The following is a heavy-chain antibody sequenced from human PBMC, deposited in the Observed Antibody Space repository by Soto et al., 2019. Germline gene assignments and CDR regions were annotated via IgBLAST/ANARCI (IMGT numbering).Heavy chain of an antibody. CDR2: IYYSGST. J-gene: IGHJ6*02. V-gene: IGHV4-59*01. Sequence: SETLSLTCTVSGGSISSNYWSWIRQPPGKGLEWIGNIYYSGSTNYNPSLKSRVTISVDTSKNQFSLKLSSVTAADTAVYYCAREGYEGGYYYYYGMDVWGQGTTVTVSS. D-gene: IGHD5-12*01. CDR3: AREGYEGGYYYYYGMDV. CDR1: GGSISSNY.